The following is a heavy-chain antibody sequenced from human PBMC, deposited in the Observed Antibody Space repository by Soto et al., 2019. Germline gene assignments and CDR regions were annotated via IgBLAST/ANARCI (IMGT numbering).Heavy chain of an antibody. Sequence: QVQLVQSGAEVRQPASSVKVSCKTSGGTFSSYAISWVRQAPGHGLEWMGGIVPIVDTSTYAQKFQGRVTITADESTSTVDMERSSLRSDDTAVYYCVRVVAIPGYPDNWGQGTLVTVSS. CDR3: VRVVAIPGYPDN. CDR2: IVPIVDTS. CDR1: GGTFSSYA. J-gene: IGHJ4*02. D-gene: IGHD5-12*01. V-gene: IGHV1-69*12.